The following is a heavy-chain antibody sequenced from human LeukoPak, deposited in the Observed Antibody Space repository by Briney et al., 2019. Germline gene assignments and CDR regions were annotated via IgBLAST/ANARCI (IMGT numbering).Heavy chain of an antibody. CDR3: ARDYAKLGYCSGTSCPDAFDF. Sequence: GGSLRLSCAASGFTFSSYSMNWVRQAPGKGLEWVSSISSSSSYIYYADSVKGRFTISRDNAKNSLYLQMNSLRAEDTAVYYCARDYAKLGYCSGTSCPDAFDFWGQGTMVTVSS. V-gene: IGHV3-21*01. D-gene: IGHD2-2*03. CDR2: ISSSSSYI. J-gene: IGHJ3*01. CDR1: GFTFSSYS.